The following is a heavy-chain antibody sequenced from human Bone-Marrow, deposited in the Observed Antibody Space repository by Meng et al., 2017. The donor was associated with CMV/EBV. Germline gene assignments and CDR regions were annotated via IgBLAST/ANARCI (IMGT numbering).Heavy chain of an antibody. CDR2: IIPIFGTA. CDR3: ARESLLWFGESQSRPNKMPFDI. D-gene: IGHD3-10*01. Sequence: SVKVSCKASGGTFSSYAISWVRQAPGQGLEWMGGIIPIFGTANYAQKFQGRVTITTDESTSTAYMELSSLRSEDTAVYYCARESLLWFGESQSRPNKMPFDIWGQRTMVTVS. J-gene: IGHJ3*02. V-gene: IGHV1-69*05. CDR1: GGTFSSYA.